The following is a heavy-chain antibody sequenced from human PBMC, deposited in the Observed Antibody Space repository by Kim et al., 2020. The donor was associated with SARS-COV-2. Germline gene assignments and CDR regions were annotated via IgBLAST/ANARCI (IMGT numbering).Heavy chain of an antibody. CDR1: GGSFSGYY. CDR3: ARMRPSSAVPYYYDSSGYPDY. V-gene: IGHV4-34*01. CDR2: INHSGST. Sequence: SETLSLTCAVYGGSFSGYYWSWIRQPPGKGLEWIGEINHSGSTNYNPSLKSRVTISVDTSKNQFSLKLSSVTAADTAVYYCARMRPSSAVPYYYDSSGYPDYWGQGTLVTVSS. D-gene: IGHD3-22*01. J-gene: IGHJ4*02.